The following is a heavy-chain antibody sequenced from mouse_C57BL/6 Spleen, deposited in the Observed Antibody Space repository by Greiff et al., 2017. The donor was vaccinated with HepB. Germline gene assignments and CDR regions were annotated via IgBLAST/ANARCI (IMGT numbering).Heavy chain of an antibody. Sequence: EVQGVESGGDLVKPGGSLKLSCAASGFTFSSYGMSWVRQTPDKRLEWVATISSGGSYTYYPDSVKGRFTSSRDNAKNTLYLQMRSLKSEDTAMYYCARQRGNYEVDYWGQGTSVTVSS. V-gene: IGHV5-6*01. CDR2: ISSGGSYT. CDR1: GFTFSSYG. CDR3: ARQRGNYEVDY. D-gene: IGHD2-1*01. J-gene: IGHJ4*01.